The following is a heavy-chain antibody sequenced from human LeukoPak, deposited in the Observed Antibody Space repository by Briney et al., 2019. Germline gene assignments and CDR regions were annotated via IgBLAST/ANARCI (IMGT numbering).Heavy chain of an antibody. CDR2: ISYDKSHR. J-gene: IGHJ4*02. D-gene: IGHD2-15*01. V-gene: IGHV3-30*03. CDR1: GCTFSRYG. Sequence: GGALILSCAASGCTFSRYGMYWVRQAAARGLEGVALISYDKSHRYYADSVKGRFTISRDNSKNTVYLQMNSLRVDDTAVYFCARRDIVVVVSASDYWGQGTLVTVSS. CDR3: ARRDIVVVVSASDY.